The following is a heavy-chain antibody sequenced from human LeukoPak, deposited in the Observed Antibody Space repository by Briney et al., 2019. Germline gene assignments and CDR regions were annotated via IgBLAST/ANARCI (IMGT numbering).Heavy chain of an antibody. CDR3: AKEYDNNWFDP. CDR2: ISYDGSNK. V-gene: IGHV3-30-3*01. Sequence: PGRSLRLSCAASGFTFSSYAMHWVRQAPGKGLEWVAVISYDGSNKYYADSVKGRFTISRDNSKNTLYLQMNSLRAEDTAVYYCAKEYDNNWFDPWGQGTLVTVSS. J-gene: IGHJ5*02. CDR1: GFTFSSYA. D-gene: IGHD2-8*01.